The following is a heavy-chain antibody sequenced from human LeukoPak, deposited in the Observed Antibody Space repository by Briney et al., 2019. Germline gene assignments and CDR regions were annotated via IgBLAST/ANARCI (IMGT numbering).Heavy chain of an antibody. J-gene: IGHJ4*02. Sequence: ASVKVSCKPSGYTFTGYDIHWVRQAPGQGLQWMGWMKPSTGATNYAQEFQGRVTTTRDTSVGTAHMELSRLTPDDTALYYCARDYYGSGSYSRDYWGQGTLVTVSS. V-gene: IGHV1-2*02. CDR3: ARDYYGSGSYSRDY. CDR2: MKPSTGAT. D-gene: IGHD3-10*01. CDR1: GYTFTGYD.